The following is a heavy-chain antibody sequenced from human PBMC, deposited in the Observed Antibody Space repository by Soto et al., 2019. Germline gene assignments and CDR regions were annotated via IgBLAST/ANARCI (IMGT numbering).Heavy chain of an antibody. CDR3: ARAPSDYYGMDV. CDR1: GGTFSSYA. CDR2: IIPIFGTA. J-gene: IGHJ6*02. Sequence: QVQLVQSGAEVKKPGSSVKVSCKASGGTFSSYAISWVRQAPGQGLEWMGGIIPIFGTATYAQKFQGRVTITADESTSTAYMELSSLRSEETAVYYCARAPSDYYGMDVWGQGTTVTVSS. V-gene: IGHV1-69*01.